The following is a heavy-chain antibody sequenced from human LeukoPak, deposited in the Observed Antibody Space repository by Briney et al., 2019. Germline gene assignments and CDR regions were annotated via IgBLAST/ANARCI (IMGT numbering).Heavy chain of an antibody. Sequence: SETLSLTCTVSGASINNYYWTWIRQPPGKGLEWIGYISDIGRTNYNPSLKSRVTISVDTSKNQFSLKLSSVTAAGTAVYYCARNQLGSGWHSSAYWGQGTRVTVSS. CDR3: ARNQLGSGWHSSAY. J-gene: IGHJ4*02. D-gene: IGHD6-19*01. CDR1: GASINNYY. CDR2: ISDIGRT. V-gene: IGHV4-59*01.